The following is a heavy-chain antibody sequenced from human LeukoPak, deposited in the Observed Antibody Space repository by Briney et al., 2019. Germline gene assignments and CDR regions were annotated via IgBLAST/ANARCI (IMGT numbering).Heavy chain of an antibody. Sequence: ASVKVSCKASASTFTGYYMHWVRQAPGQGLEWMGWINPNSGGTNYAQKFQGRVTMTRDTSISTAYMELSRLRSDDTAVYYCARDLEQVVAATRGAFDIWGQGTMVTVSS. V-gene: IGHV1-2*02. CDR3: ARDLEQVVAATRGAFDI. CDR1: ASTFTGYY. D-gene: IGHD2-15*01. J-gene: IGHJ3*02. CDR2: INPNSGGT.